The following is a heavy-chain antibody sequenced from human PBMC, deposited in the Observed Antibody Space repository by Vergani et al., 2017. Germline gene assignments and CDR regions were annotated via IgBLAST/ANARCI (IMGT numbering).Heavy chain of an antibody. CDR3: ARVYYDFWSGSAGWFDP. V-gene: IGHV1-46*01. CDR1: GYTFTSYY. D-gene: IGHD3-3*01. Sequence: QVQLVQSGAEVKKPGASVKVSCKASGYTFTSYYMHWVRQAPGQGLEWMGIINPSGGSTSYAQKFQGRVTMTRDTSTSTVYMELSSLRSEDTAVYYCARVYYDFWSGSAGWFDPWGQGTLVTVSS. CDR2: INPSGGST. J-gene: IGHJ5*02.